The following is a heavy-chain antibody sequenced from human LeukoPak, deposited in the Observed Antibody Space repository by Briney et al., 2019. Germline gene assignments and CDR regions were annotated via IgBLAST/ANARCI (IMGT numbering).Heavy chain of an antibody. Sequence: GASVKVSCKASGYTFTSYGISWVRQAPGQGREWMGWISAYNGNTNYAQKPQGRVTMTTDTSTSTAYMELRSLRSDDTAVYYCARGGGGDHYYYYYMDVWGKGTTVTISS. J-gene: IGHJ6*03. CDR3: ARGGGGDHYYYYYMDV. CDR2: ISAYNGNT. CDR1: GYTFTSYG. V-gene: IGHV1-18*01. D-gene: IGHD2-21*02.